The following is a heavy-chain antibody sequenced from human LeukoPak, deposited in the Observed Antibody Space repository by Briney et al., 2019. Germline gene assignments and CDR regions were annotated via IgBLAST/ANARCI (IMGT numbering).Heavy chain of an antibody. V-gene: IGHV4-59*01. CDR2: VFHSGST. J-gene: IGHJ3*02. D-gene: IGHD6-19*01. Sequence: PSETLSLTCTVSGGSITSYYWSWIRQPPGKGLEWLGHVFHSGSTNYNPSLKSRVTISVGTSKNQFSLKLSSVTAADTAVYYCTRPYSSGWYGTFSIWGQGTMVTVSS. CDR3: TRPYSSGWYGTFSI. CDR1: GGSITSYY.